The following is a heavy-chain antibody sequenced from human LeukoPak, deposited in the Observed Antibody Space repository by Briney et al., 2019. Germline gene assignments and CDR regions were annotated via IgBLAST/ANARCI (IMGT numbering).Heavy chain of an antibody. V-gene: IGHV3-74*01. CDR2: INSDGSST. Sequence: GGSLRLSCAASGFTFSSYWMHWVRQAPGKGLVWVSRINSDGSSTSYADSVKGRFTISRDNAKNTLYLQMNSLRAKDTAVYYCASADYYDSSALDYWGQGTLVTVSS. CDR1: GFTFSSYW. J-gene: IGHJ4*02. D-gene: IGHD3-22*01. CDR3: ASADYYDSSALDY.